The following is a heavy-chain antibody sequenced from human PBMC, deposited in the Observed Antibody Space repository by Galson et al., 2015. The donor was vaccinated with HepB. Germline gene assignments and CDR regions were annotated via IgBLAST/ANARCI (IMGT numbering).Heavy chain of an antibody. Sequence: SLRLSCAASGFTFSSYSMNWVRQAPGKGLEWVSYISSSSSTIYYADSLKGRFTISRHNAKNSLYLQMNSLRAEDTAVYYCARRVGGVAFDPWGQGTLVTVSS. CDR3: ARRVGGVAFDP. CDR2: ISSSSSTI. J-gene: IGHJ5*02. V-gene: IGHV3-48*01. CDR1: GFTFSSYS. D-gene: IGHD2-15*01.